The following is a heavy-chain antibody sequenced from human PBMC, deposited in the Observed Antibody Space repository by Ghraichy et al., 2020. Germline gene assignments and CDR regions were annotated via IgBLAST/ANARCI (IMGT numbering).Heavy chain of an antibody. CDR3: ARRSNYSNNNGAFDI. Sequence: GGSLRLSCAASGFTFSSYWMHWVRQAPGKGLVWVSRINSDGSSTSYADSVKGRFTISRDNAKNTLYLQMNSLRAEDTAVYYCARRSNYSNNNGAFDIWGQGTMVTVSS. CDR1: GFTFSSYW. J-gene: IGHJ3*02. D-gene: IGHD4-11*01. CDR2: INSDGSST. V-gene: IGHV3-74*01.